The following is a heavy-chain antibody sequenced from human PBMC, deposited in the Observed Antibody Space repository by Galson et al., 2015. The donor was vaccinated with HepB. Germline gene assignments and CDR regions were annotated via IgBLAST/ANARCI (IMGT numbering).Heavy chain of an antibody. CDR1: GYMFFTYP. J-gene: IGHJ4*02. V-gene: IGHV7-4-1*02. CDR2: INTSNKSP. D-gene: IGHD3-9*01. Sequence: SVKVSCKASGYMFFTYPIIWVRQAPGQGLEWLGWINTSNKSPTYAHGFTGRFVFSFDMSVSTAYLQINSLQPYDSAVYYCARVPNIFSGRGPVDHWGQGTLVTVSS. CDR3: ARVPNIFSGRGPVDH.